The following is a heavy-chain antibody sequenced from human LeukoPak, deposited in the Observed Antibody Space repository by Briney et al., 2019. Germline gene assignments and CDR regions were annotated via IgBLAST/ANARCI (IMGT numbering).Heavy chain of an antibody. D-gene: IGHD3-22*01. CDR3: ARGYYDSSDFEYLQH. V-gene: IGHV1-2*02. CDR2: INPNSGDT. Sequence: ASVKVSCKASGYTFTGYYMHWVRQAPGQGLEWMGWINPNSGDTNFAQKFQGRVTMTRDTSISTVYMELSRLGSDDTAVFYCARGYYDSSDFEYLQHWGQGTLVTVSS. J-gene: IGHJ1*01. CDR1: GYTFTGYY.